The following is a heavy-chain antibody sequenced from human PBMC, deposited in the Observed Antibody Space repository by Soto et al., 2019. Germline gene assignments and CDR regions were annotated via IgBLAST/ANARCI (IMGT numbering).Heavy chain of an antibody. D-gene: IGHD6-13*01. Sequence: VQLVESGGGVVQPGGSLRLSCGASGFTFSNYGMHWVRQAPGKGLEWVAIIWYDGGNRFYADSVKGRFTISRENSKNALYLQMSSLRVEDPAVYYWARDYFGGDSSSTYAFDYRGQRALVTVS. J-gene: IGHJ4*02. V-gene: IGHV3-33*01. CDR3: ARDYFGGDSSSTYAFDY. CDR1: GFTFSNYG. CDR2: IWYDGGNR.